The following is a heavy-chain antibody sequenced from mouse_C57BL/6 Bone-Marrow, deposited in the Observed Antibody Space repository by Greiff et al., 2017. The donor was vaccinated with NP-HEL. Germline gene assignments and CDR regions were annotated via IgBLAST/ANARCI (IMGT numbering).Heavy chain of an antibody. CDR1: GFNIKNTY. D-gene: IGHD2-2*01. CDR2: IDPANGNT. CDR3: ATPYYGYDGWYFDV. V-gene: IGHV14-3*01. Sequence: VHVKQSVAELVRPGASVKLSCTASGFNIKNTYMHWVKQRPEQGLEWIGRIDPANGNTKYAPKFQGKATITADTSSNTAYLQLSSLTSEDTAIYYCATPYYGYDGWYFDVWGTGTTVTVSS. J-gene: IGHJ1*03.